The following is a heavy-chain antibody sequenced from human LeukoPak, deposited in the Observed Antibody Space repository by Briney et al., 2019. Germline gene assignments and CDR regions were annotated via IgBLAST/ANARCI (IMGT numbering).Heavy chain of an antibody. CDR1: GLTFNKYY. CDR2: ITSNSANM. Sequence: PGGSLRLSCSASGLTFNKYYMNWVRLAPGKGLEWVSSITSNSANMYYGDSVKGRFTISRDNAKNSLYLQMNSLRAEDTAVYYCAREAYGSGNYPFDLWGQGTLVTVSS. D-gene: IGHD3-10*01. J-gene: IGHJ4*02. CDR3: AREAYGSGNYPFDL. V-gene: IGHV3-21*01.